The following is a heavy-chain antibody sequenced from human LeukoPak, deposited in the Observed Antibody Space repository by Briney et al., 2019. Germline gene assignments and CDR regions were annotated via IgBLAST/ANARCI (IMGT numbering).Heavy chain of an antibody. CDR1: GGSISGSSYY. V-gene: IGHV4-39*01. CDR2: IYYSGST. D-gene: IGHD1-26*01. J-gene: IGHJ4*02. Sequence: SETLSLTCTVSGGSISGSSYYWGWIRQPPGKGLEWIGSIYYSGSTYYNPSLKSRVTISVDTSKNQFSLKLSSVTAADTAVYYCAGGSIVGATTPFDYWGQGTLVTVSS. CDR3: AGGSIVGATTPFDY.